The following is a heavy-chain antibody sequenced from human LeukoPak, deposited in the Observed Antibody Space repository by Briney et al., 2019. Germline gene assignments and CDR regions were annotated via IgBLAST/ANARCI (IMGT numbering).Heavy chain of an antibody. CDR2: IYHSGST. J-gene: IGHJ4*02. V-gene: IGHV4-38-2*02. Sequence: ASETLSLTCTVSGYSISSGYYWGWIRQPPGKGLEWIGSIYHSGSTYYNPSLKSRVTISVDTSKNQFSLKLSSVTAADTAFYYCARDEMEHHGSYYDFWGQGTLVTVSS. CDR1: GYSISSGYY. D-gene: IGHD1/OR15-1a*01. CDR3: ARDEMEHHGSYYDF.